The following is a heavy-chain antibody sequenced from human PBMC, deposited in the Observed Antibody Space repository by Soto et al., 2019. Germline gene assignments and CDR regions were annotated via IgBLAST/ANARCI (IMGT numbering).Heavy chain of an antibody. CDR1: GGSISSGGYY. CDR2: IYCSGST. V-gene: IGHV4-31*03. CDR3: ARVVASSSSWRIPRNYYFDY. J-gene: IGHJ4*02. Sequence: PSETLSLTCTVSGGSISSGGYYWSWIRQHPGKGLEWIGYIYCSGSTYYNPSLKSRVTISVDTSKNQFSLKLSSVTAADTAVHYCARVVASSSSWRIPRNYYFDYWGQGTLVTVSS. D-gene: IGHD6-6*01.